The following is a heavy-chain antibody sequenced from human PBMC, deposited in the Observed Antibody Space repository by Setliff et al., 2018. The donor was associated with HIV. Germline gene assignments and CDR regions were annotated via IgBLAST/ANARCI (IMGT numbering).Heavy chain of an antibody. CDR3: ASSVNYYDSSGLFPSVY. Sequence: SCKASGYTFTSYAMHWVRQAPGEGLEWVTVISYDGSDKYYADSVKGRFTISRDESKNTLYLQINSLRAEDTAVYYCASSVNYYDSSGLFPSVYWGQGTLVTVSS. CDR1: GYTFTSYA. V-gene: IGHV3-30*04. CDR2: ISYDGSDK. D-gene: IGHD3-22*01. J-gene: IGHJ4*02.